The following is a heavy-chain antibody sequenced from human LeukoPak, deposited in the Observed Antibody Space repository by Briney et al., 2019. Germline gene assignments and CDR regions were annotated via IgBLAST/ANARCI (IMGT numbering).Heavy chain of an antibody. D-gene: IGHD1-26*01. CDR1: GFTFSSYS. CDR2: ITSSSSYI. CDR3: ARYRFVVGATDSFDI. V-gene: IGHV3-21*01. Sequence: GGSLRLSCAASGFTFSSYSMSWVRQAPGKGLEWVSSITSSSSYIYYADSVKGRFTTSRDNAKNSLYLQMNSLRAEDTALYYCARYRFVVGATDSFDIWGQGTMVTVSS. J-gene: IGHJ3*02.